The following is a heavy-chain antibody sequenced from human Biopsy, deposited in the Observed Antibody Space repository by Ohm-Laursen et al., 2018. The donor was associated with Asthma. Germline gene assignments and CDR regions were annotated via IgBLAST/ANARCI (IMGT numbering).Heavy chain of an antibody. Sequence: GSLRLSCTASGFAVSRDNMFWVRQATGKGLEWVSVIYSGGTSHTADSARGRFTISRDYSKNTLYLQMHSLRAEDTAVYYCARGDSSNWSHYYFDYWGQGTLVTVSS. V-gene: IGHV3-53*01. D-gene: IGHD3-22*01. CDR1: GFAVSRDN. CDR3: ARGDSSNWSHYYFDY. CDR2: IYSGGTS. J-gene: IGHJ4*02.